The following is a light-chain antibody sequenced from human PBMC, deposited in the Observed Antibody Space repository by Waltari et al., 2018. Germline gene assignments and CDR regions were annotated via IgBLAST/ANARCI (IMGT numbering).Light chain of an antibody. Sequence: QSVLTQPPSASGTPGQRVTTSCSGSRSNIGSNGVDWYQQLPGTAPKLLIYSTNQRPSGVPDRFSGSKSGISASLAISGLQSDDEADYYCAVWDDSLNGWVFGGGTKLTVL. V-gene: IGLV1-44*01. CDR1: RSNIGSNG. CDR2: STN. J-gene: IGLJ3*02. CDR3: AVWDDSLNGWV.